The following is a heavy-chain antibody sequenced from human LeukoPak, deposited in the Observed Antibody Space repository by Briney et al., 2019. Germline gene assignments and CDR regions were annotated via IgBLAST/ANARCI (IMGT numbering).Heavy chain of an antibody. CDR3: ATTPFWSGYVDY. J-gene: IGHJ4*02. D-gene: IGHD3-3*01. CDR2: IYSGGST. V-gene: IGHV3-66*01. CDR1: GFTVSSNY. Sequence: GGSLRLSCAASGFTVSSNYMSWVRQAPGKGLEWISVIYSGGSTYYADSVKGRFTISRDNSKNTLYLQMNSLRAEDTAVYYCATTPFWSGYVDYWGQGTLVTVSS.